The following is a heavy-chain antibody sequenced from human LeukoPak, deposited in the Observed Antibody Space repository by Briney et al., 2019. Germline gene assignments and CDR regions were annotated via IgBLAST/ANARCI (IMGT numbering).Heavy chain of an antibody. J-gene: IGHJ4*02. Sequence: GGSLRLSCAASGFTSSTYAMSWVRQAPGKGLEWVSGISGGGGSTYYADSVKGRFTISRDKSKNTLCLQMNSLRGEDTAVYYCAKGTIAAAGTGEDWGQGTLVTVSS. D-gene: IGHD6-13*01. CDR1: GFTSSTYA. CDR2: ISGGGGST. CDR3: AKGTIAAAGTGED. V-gene: IGHV3-23*01.